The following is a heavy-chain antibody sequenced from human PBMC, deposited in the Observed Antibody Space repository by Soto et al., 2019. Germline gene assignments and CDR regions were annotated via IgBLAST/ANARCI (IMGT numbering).Heavy chain of an antibody. Sequence: QVQLVQSGAEVKKPGSSVKVSCKASGGTFSSYAISWVRQAPGQGLEWMGGIIPIFGTANYAQKFQGRVMISEGEETSTADRELRSLRSEDTAVYYCARKAPVVTPEPYGRDVWGQGTTVTVSS. V-gene: IGHV1-69*12. CDR1: GGTFSSYA. CDR2: IIPIFGTA. D-gene: IGHD2-21*02. CDR3: ARKAPVVTPEPYGRDV. J-gene: IGHJ6*02.